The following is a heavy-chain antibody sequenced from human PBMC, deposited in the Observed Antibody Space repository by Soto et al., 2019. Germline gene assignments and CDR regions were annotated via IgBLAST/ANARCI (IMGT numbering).Heavy chain of an antibody. CDR1: GGTFSSYA. D-gene: IGHD2-15*01. V-gene: IGHV1-69*12. J-gene: IGHJ6*02. CDR2: IIPIFGTA. CDR3: ARDGTVVTRRRVHGMDV. Sequence: QVQLVQSGAEVKKPGSSVKVSCKASGGTFSSYAISWVRQAPGQGLERMGGIIPIFGTANYAQKFQGRVTINADEPTSTAYMALSSLRSEDTAVYYCARDGTVVTRRRVHGMDVWGQGTTVTVSS.